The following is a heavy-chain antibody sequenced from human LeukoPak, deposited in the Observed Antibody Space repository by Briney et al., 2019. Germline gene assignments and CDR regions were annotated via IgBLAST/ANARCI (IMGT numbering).Heavy chain of an antibody. CDR3: AKEMWYYDSSRGNFDP. J-gene: IGHJ5*02. CDR1: GFTFDDYA. D-gene: IGHD3-22*01. CDR2: ISWNSGSI. Sequence: PGRSLRLSCAASGFTFDDYAMHWVRQAPGKGLEWVSGISWNSGSIGYADSVKGRFTISRDNAKNTLYLQMNSLRAEDTAVYYCAKEMWYYDSSRGNFDPWGQGTLVTVSS. V-gene: IGHV3-9*01.